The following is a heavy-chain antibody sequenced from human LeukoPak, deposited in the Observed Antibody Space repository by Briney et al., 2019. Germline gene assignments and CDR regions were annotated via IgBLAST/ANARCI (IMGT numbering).Heavy chain of an antibody. CDR1: GFTFSSYG. J-gene: IGHJ3*02. CDR3: ARELSDIVATIFAFDI. V-gene: IGHV3-30*03. CDR2: ISYDGSNK. D-gene: IGHD5-12*01. Sequence: PGRSLRLSCAASGFTFSSYGMHWVRQAPGKGLEWVAVISYDGSNKYYADSVKGRFTISRDNSKNTLYLQMNSLRAEDTAVYYCARELSDIVATIFAFDIWGQGTMVTVSS.